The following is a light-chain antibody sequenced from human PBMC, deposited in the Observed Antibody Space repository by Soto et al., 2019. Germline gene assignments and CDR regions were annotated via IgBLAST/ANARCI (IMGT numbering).Light chain of an antibody. J-gene: IGLJ1*01. CDR3: SSYTSSSPYV. Sequence: QSVLTQPPSASGSPGQSVTISCTGTSIDVGGYDYVSWYQQHPGKAPKLMIYEVTIRPSGVSDRFSGSKSGNTASLTVSGLQAEDAADYYCSSYTSSSPYVFGTGPKVTVL. CDR1: SIDVGGYDY. V-gene: IGLV2-8*01. CDR2: EVT.